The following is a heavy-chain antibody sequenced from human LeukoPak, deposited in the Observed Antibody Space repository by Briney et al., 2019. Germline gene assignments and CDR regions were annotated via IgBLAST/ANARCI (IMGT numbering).Heavy chain of an antibody. CDR3: ARERGLGIAVAANWFDP. CDR1: GGTFSSYA. Sequence: ASVKVPCKASGGTFSSYAISWVRQAPGQGLEWMGGIIPIFGTANYAQKFQGRVTITADESTSTAYMELSSLRSEDTAVYYCARERGLGIAVAANWFDPWGREPWSPSPQ. J-gene: IGHJ5*02. D-gene: IGHD6-19*01. V-gene: IGHV1-69*13. CDR2: IIPIFGTA.